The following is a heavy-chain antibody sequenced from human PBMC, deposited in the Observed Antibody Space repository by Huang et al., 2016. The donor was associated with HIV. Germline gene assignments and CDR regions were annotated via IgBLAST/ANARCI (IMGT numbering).Heavy chain of an antibody. J-gene: IGHJ4*02. V-gene: IGHV1-2*02. CDR3: ARDWSFGSSTSPAD. Sequence: QVQLVQSGAEVKNPGASVRVSCRASGYTFTDSNIHWVRQAPGQGLEWRGWINPKRVGTSYARRFQGRVTMTRDTTISTVHMDLRRIQSDDTAVYFCARDWSFGSSTSPADWGQGTLVTVSS. CDR1: GYTFTDSN. CDR2: INPKRVGT. D-gene: IGHD6-6*01.